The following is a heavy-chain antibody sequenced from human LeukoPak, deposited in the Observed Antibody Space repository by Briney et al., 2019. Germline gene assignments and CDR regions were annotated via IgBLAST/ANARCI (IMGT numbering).Heavy chain of an antibody. V-gene: IGHV3-30*18. CDR1: GFTFSSYG. CDR2: ISYDGSNK. D-gene: IGHD5-12*01. CDR3: AKDSLQWLRLHGGATDY. Sequence: PGGSLRLSCAASGFTFSSYGMHWVRQAPGKGLEWVAVISYDGSNKYYADSVKGRFTISRDNSKNTLYLQMNSLRAEDTAVYYCAKDSLQWLRLHGGATDYWGQGTLVTVSS. J-gene: IGHJ4*02.